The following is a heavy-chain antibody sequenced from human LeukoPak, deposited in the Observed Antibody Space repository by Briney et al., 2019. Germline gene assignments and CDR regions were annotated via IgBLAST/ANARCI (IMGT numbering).Heavy chain of an antibody. D-gene: IGHD3-22*01. V-gene: IGHV3-23*01. CDR3: AKSRNYDSSGQSVY. J-gene: IGHJ4*02. CDR2: ISSSGGST. CDR1: GFTFSSYA. Sequence: GGSLRLSCAASGFTFSSYAMTWVRQAPGKGLEWVSSISSSGGSTYYADSVRGRFTISRDNSKNTLYLQMNSLRAEDTAVYYCAKSRNYDSSGQSVYWGQGTLVTVSS.